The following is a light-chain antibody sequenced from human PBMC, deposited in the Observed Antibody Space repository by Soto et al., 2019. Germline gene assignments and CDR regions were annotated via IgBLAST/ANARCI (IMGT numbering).Light chain of an antibody. CDR2: AAS. CDR1: QTIIRY. CDR3: QQRYSTLFS. Sequence: DIQMTQSPSSLSASVGDRVTITCRASQTIIRYLNWYQQKVGRAPNLLIYAASSLQSGVPSRFSGSGPGTEFTLTISSLQPEDFATYYCQQRYSTLFSFGPGTKVEIK. J-gene: IGKJ3*01. V-gene: IGKV1-39*01.